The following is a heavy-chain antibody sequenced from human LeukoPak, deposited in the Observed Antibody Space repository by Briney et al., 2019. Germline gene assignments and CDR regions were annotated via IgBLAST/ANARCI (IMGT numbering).Heavy chain of an antibody. Sequence: SSETLSLTCTVSGGSISSYYWSWIRQPPGKGLECIGYIYYSGSTNYNPSLKGRVTISVDTSKNQFSLKLSSVTAADTAVYYCARSLGYFDWLNGMDVWGQGTTVTVSS. J-gene: IGHJ6*02. D-gene: IGHD3-9*01. V-gene: IGHV4-59*08. CDR3: ARSLGYFDWLNGMDV. CDR1: GGSISSYY. CDR2: IYYSGST.